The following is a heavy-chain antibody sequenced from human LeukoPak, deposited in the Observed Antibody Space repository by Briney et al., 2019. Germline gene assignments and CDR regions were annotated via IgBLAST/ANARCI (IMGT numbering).Heavy chain of an antibody. CDR1: GFTFSSYA. Sequence: GGSLRLSCAASGFTFSSYAMSWVRQAPGKGLEWVSAISGSGGATYYADSVKGRFTISRDNSKNTLYLQMNSLRAEDTAVYYCAKAYCTHGVCPPFDYWGQGTLVTVSS. CDR3: AKAYCTHGVCPPFDY. D-gene: IGHD2-8*01. V-gene: IGHV3-23*01. CDR2: ISGSGGAT. J-gene: IGHJ4*02.